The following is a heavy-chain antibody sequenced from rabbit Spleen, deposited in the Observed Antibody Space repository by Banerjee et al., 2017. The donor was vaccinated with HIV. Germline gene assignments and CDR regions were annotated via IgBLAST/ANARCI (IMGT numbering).Heavy chain of an antibody. J-gene: IGHJ6*01. D-gene: IGHD1-1*01. Sequence: QSLEESGGDLVKPGTSLTLTCTASGFSLISGYYMCWVRQAPGKGLEWIACINAVTGKPVYASWAKGRSTFSKTSSTTVTLQMTSLTAADTATYFCARDTSSSFSSYGMDLWGPGTLVTVS. CDR3: ARDTSSSFSSYGMDL. CDR1: GFSLISGYY. CDR2: INAVTGKP. V-gene: IGHV1S40*01.